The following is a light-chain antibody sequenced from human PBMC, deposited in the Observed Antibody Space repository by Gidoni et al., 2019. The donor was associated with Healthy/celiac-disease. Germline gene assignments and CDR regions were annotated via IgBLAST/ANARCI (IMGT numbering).Light chain of an antibody. J-gene: IGKJ1*01. Sequence: EIVLTQSPGTLSLSPGERATLSCRDSQSVSSSYLAWYQQKPGQAPRLLIYGASSRATGIPDRFSGSGSGTDFTLTISRLEPEDFAVYYCQQYGSSRWTFGQGTKVEIK. V-gene: IGKV3-20*01. CDR3: QQYGSSRWT. CDR2: GAS. CDR1: QSVSSSY.